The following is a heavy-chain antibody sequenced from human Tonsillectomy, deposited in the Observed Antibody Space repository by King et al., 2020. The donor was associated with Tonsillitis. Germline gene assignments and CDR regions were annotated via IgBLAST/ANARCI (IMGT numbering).Heavy chain of an antibody. V-gene: IGHV3-21*01. CDR3: ARDQQLMR. CDR1: GFTFSSYS. CDR2: ISSSSSYI. J-gene: IGHJ4*02. Sequence: EVQLVESGGGLVKPGGSLRLSCAASGFTFSSYSMNWVRQAPERGLEWVSSISSSSSYIYYADSVKGRFSISRDNANNSLYLQMNSLRAEDTAVYYCARDQQLMRWGQGTLVTVSS. D-gene: IGHD6-13*01.